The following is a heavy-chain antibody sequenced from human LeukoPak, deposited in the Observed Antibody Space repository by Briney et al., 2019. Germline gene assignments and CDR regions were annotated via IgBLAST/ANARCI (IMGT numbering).Heavy chain of an antibody. V-gene: IGHV4-34*01. D-gene: IGHD2-2*01. J-gene: IGHJ5*02. CDR1: GGSFSGYY. CDR2: INHSGST. CDR3: ARGPMVVVPAAMWWFDP. Sequence: SETLSLTCAVYGGSFSGYYWSWIRQPPGNGLEWIGEINHSGSTNYNPSLKSRVTISVDTSKNQFSLKLSSVTAADTAVYYCARGPMVVVPAAMWWFDPWGQGTLVTVSS.